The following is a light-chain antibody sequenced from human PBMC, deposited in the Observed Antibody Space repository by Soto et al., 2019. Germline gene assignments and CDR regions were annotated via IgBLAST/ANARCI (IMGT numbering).Light chain of an antibody. CDR3: QQYGSSPMST. V-gene: IGKV3-20*01. Sequence: EIVLTQAPGTLSLSPGERATLSCRASQRVSSSYLAWYQQKPGQAPRLLIYGASSMSTGIPDRFSGSGSWTHFSLTISRLEPEDFAVYYCQQYGSSPMSTFGQGTQLEIK. J-gene: IGKJ2*01. CDR2: GAS. CDR1: QRVSSSY.